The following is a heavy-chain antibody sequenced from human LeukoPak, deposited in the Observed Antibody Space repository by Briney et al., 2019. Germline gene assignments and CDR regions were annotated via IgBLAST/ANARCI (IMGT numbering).Heavy chain of an antibody. CDR2: IYYSGST. CDR3: ATEAGERYYGSGSPVSYWYFDL. J-gene: IGHJ2*01. CDR1: GGSVSSGSYY. D-gene: IGHD3-10*01. Sequence: PSETLSLTCSVSGGSVSSGSYYWSWMRQPPGKGLEWIGDIYYSGSTNYNPSLKSRVTISVDTSKNQFSVKLSSVTAADTAIYYCATEAGERYYGSGSPVSYWYFDLWGRGTLVTVSS. V-gene: IGHV4-61*01.